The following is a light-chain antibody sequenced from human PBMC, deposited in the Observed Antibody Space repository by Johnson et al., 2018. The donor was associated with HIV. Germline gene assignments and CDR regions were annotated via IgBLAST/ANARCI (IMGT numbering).Light chain of an antibody. CDR3: GTWDTSLSVYV. CDR2: DNN. CDR1: SSNIGDNY. J-gene: IGLJ1*01. Sequence: QSVLTQPPSVSAAPGQKVSISCSGSSSNIGDNYVSWYQQVPGTAPKLLIYDNNKRPSGIPDRFSGSKSGTSATLGITGLQTEDEAEYYCGTWDTSLSVYVFGTGTKVTAL. V-gene: IGLV1-51*01.